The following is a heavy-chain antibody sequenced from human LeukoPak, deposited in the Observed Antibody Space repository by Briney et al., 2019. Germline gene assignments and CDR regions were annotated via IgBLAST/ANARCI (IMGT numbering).Heavy chain of an antibody. CDR3: ARDLTLLVWLPMPERYYYYGMDV. Sequence: GGSLRLSCAASGFIFSSYSMNWVRQAPGKGLEWVSSISSSSSYIYYADSVKGRFTISRDNAKNSLYLQMNSLRAEDTAVYYCARDLTLLVWLPMPERYYYYGMDVWGQGTTVTVSS. D-gene: IGHD3-3*01. J-gene: IGHJ6*02. CDR1: GFIFSSYS. CDR2: ISSSSSYI. V-gene: IGHV3-21*01.